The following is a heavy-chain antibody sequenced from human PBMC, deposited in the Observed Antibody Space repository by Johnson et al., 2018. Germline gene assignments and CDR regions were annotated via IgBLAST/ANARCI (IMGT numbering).Heavy chain of an antibody. CDR2: IPYSGRT. CDR1: TGSLNSYY. CDR3: AGVCSGGTCPDY. D-gene: IGHD2-15*01. V-gene: IGHV4-59*01. Sequence: QVQLQESGPGLVKPSETLSLTCSVSTGSLNSYYWTWIRQPPGKGLEWIGNIPYSGRTKSNPSLKSRVTMSVDKSKEQIALRRTSVSAADPAVYFCAGVCSGGTCPDYLGQGTLVTVAS. J-gene: IGHJ4*02.